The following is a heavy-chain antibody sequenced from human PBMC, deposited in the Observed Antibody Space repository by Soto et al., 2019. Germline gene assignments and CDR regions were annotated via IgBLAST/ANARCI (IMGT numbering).Heavy chain of an antibody. CDR1: GGPFRGYY. CDR3: ARGRGFMSRNALDL. Sequence: QLQLQRRGAGLLRPSETLSLTCVVSGGPFRGYYWSWIRQSPGKGLEWIGEINHSGSSNSNPSLKSRVTISVDMSNTQFSMNLTSVTAADAAVYYCARGRGFMSRNALDLWGQGTRVIVSS. V-gene: IGHV4-34*01. J-gene: IGHJ3*01. D-gene: IGHD2-2*01. CDR2: INHSGSS.